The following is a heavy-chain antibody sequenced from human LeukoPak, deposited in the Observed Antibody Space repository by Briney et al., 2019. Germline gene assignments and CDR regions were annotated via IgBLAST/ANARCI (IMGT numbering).Heavy chain of an antibody. CDR2: ISSSSSYI. CDR1: GFTFSSYS. D-gene: IGHD3/OR15-3a*01. CDR3: ARESLDEQIFDY. Sequence: GGSLRLSCAASGFTFSSYSMNWVRQAPGKGLEWVSSISSSSSYIYYADSVKGRFTISRDNAKNSLYLQMNSLRAEDTAVYYCARESLDEQIFDYWGQGTLVTVSS. V-gene: IGHV3-21*01. J-gene: IGHJ4*02.